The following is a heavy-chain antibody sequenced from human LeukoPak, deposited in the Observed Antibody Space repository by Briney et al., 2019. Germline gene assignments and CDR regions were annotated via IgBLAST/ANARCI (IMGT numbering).Heavy chain of an antibody. CDR3: ARERRGYSGYESFDY. Sequence: PSETLSLTCTVSGGTISSGGYYWSWIPQHPGKGLEWIMYIYYSGSTYYNPSLKSRVTISVDTSKNQFSLKLSSVTAADTAVYYCARERRGYSGYESFDYWGQGTLVTVSS. CDR2: IYYSGST. J-gene: IGHJ4*02. CDR1: GGTISSGGYY. D-gene: IGHD5-12*01. V-gene: IGHV4-31*03.